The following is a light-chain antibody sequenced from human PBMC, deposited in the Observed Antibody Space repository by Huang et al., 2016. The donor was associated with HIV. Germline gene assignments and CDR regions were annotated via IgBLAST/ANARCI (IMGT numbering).Light chain of an antibody. CDR3: QQYNKWPPKT. V-gene: IGKV3-15*01. Sequence: EVVMMQSPASLSVSPGERATLSCRASQSVSSDLAWYQQKPGQAPRLIIYGASTRATGIAARFSGSGSGTEFTLTISGLQSEDSAIYYCQQYNKWPPKTFGQGTKVEIK. CDR1: QSVSSD. CDR2: GAS. J-gene: IGKJ1*01.